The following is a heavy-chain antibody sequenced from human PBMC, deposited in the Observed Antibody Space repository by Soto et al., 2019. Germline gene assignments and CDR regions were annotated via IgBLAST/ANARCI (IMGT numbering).Heavy chain of an antibody. CDR2: IDHSGST. J-gene: IGHJ4*02. V-gene: IGHV4-34*01. CDR1: GGSFRGYY. Sequence: SETLSLTCAVYGGSFRGYYWTWIRQPPGKGLEWIGEIDHSGSTNYNPSLKSRVTISVDTSKNQFSLKLASVTAADTAVYYCARVEYTYNYRGLDYWGQGTLVTVSS. CDR3: ARVEYTYNYRGLDY. D-gene: IGHD3-16*01.